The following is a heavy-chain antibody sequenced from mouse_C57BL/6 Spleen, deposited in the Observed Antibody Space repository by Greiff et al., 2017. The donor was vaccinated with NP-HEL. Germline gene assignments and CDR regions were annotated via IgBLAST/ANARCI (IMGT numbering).Heavy chain of an antibody. Sequence: QVQLKQPGAELVKPGASVKLSCKASGYTFTSYWMQWVKQRPGQGLEWIGEIDPSDSYTNYNQKFKGKATLTVDTSSSTAYMQLSSLTSEDSAVYYCARRTSTVWNWGQGTLVTVSA. CDR2: IDPSDSYT. CDR3: ARRTSTVWN. D-gene: IGHD1-1*01. CDR1: GYTFTSYW. J-gene: IGHJ3*01. V-gene: IGHV1-50*01.